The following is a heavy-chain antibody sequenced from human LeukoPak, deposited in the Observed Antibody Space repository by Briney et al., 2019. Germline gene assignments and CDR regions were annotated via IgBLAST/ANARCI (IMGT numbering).Heavy chain of an antibody. J-gene: IGHJ4*02. Sequence: GASVKVSCKASGYTFTKFGISWVRQAPGQGLEWMGWISAYNGNTNYAQKLQGRVTMTTDTSTSTAYMELRSLRSDDTAVYYCAREEFWSGYYTAERRIDYWGQGTLVTVSS. V-gene: IGHV1-18*01. CDR1: GYTFTKFG. D-gene: IGHD3-3*01. CDR2: ISAYNGNT. CDR3: AREEFWSGYYTAERRIDY.